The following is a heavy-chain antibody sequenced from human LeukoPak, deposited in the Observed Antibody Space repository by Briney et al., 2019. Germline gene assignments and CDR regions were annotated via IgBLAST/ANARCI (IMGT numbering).Heavy chain of an antibody. CDR3: ARGIGGPDY. CDR1: GFTFSSYA. CDR2: ISGSGGST. V-gene: IGHV3-23*01. Sequence: GGSLRLSCAASGFTFSSYAMSWVRQAPGKGLEWVSGISGSGGSTYYADSVKGRFTISRDNSKSTLYLQMNSLRAEDTAVYYCARGIGGPDYWGRGTLVTVSS. D-gene: IGHD4-23*01. J-gene: IGHJ4*02.